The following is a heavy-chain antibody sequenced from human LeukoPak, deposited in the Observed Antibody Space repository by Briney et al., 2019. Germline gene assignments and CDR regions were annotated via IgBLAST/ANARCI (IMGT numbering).Heavy chain of an antibody. Sequence: ASVKVSCKASGYTFTTFGITWVRQAPGQGLEWMGWIGAYNGNTDYAQKLQDRVTMTTDTSTSTAYMELRSLRSDDTAVYYCAREGYYYDSSGSRGAFDIWGQGTMVTVSS. CDR1: GYTFTTFG. CDR2: IGAYNGNT. J-gene: IGHJ3*02. D-gene: IGHD3-22*01. V-gene: IGHV1-18*01. CDR3: AREGYYYDSSGSRGAFDI.